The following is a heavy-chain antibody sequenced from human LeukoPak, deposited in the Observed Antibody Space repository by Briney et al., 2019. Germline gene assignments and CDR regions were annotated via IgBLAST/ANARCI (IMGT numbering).Heavy chain of an antibody. CDR3: ARDRYDGDYVYFQH. D-gene: IGHD4-17*01. V-gene: IGHV3-11*04. J-gene: IGHJ1*01. Sequence: GGSLRLSCAASGFTFSDYYMSWIRQAPGKGLEWVSYISSSGSTIYYADSVKGRFTSSRDNAKNSLYLQMNSLRAEDTAVYYCARDRYDGDYVYFQHWGQGTLVTVSS. CDR2: ISSSGSTI. CDR1: GFTFSDYY.